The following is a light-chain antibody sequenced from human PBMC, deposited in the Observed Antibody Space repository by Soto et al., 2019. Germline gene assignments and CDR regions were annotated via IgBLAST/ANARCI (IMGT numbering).Light chain of an antibody. J-gene: IGLJ2*01. CDR2: GNS. CDR3: QSYDSSLSGVV. Sequence: QSVLTQPPSVSGAPGQRVTISCTGSSSNIGAGYDVHWYQQLPETAPKLLIYGNSNRPSGVPDRFSGSKSGTSASLAITGLKAEDEADYYCQSYDSSLSGVVFGGGTKLTVL. V-gene: IGLV1-40*01. CDR1: SSNIGAGYD.